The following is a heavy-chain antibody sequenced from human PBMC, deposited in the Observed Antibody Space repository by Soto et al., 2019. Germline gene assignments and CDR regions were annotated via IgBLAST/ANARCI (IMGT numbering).Heavy chain of an antibody. CDR2: IIPIFGTA. CDR1: GGTFSSYA. J-gene: IGHJ5*02. V-gene: IGHV1-69*12. CDR3: ARDLVTVTTGSNFVDWFDP. Sequence: QVQLVQSGAEVKKPGSSVKVSCKASGGTFSSYAISWVRQAPGQGLEWMGGIIPIFGTANYAQKFKGRVTITAGVSTSTAYMELISLRSEDTAVYYCARDLVTVTTGSNFVDWFDPWGQGTLVTVSS. D-gene: IGHD4-17*01.